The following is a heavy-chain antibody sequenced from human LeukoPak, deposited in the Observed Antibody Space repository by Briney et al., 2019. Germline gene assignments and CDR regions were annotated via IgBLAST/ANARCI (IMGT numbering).Heavy chain of an antibody. CDR3: SKGGGYVRMDA. Sequence: GGSLRLSCAASGFIFSDYWLSWVRQAPGKGLEWVANIKQDGSETHYVDSVKGRFTISRDNAKNSLFLQMNSLRADDTAVYYCSKGGGYVRMDAWGQGTTVTVSS. V-gene: IGHV3-7*03. D-gene: IGHD5-12*01. J-gene: IGHJ6*02. CDR2: IKQDGSET. CDR1: GFIFSDYW.